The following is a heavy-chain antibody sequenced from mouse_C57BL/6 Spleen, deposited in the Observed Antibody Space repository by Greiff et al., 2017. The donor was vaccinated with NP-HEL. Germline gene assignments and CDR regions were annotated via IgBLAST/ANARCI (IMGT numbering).Heavy chain of an antibody. V-gene: IGHV1-62-2*01. CDR1: GYTFTEYT. Sequence: VKLQQSGAELVKPGASVKLSCKASGYTFTEYTIHWVKQRSGQGLEWIGWFYPGSGSIKYNEKFKDKATLTADKSSSTVYMELSRLTSEDSAVYFCARHEEGYYGSSSYFDYWGQGTTLTVSS. CDR2: FYPGSGSI. CDR3: ARHEEGYYGSSSYFDY. J-gene: IGHJ2*01. D-gene: IGHD1-1*01.